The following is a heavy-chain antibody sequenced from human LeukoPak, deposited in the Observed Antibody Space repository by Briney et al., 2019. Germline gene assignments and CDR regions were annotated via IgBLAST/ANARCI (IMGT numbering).Heavy chain of an antibody. J-gene: IGHJ4*02. V-gene: IGHV1-46*01. CDR1: GYTFTSYY. CDR3: ATHYYDSSGYYSYGN. D-gene: IGHD3-22*01. Sequence: ASVKVSCKASGYTFTSYYMHWVRQAPGQGLEWMGIINPSGGSTSYAQKFQGRVTMTRDTSTSTVHMELSSLRSEDTAVYYCATHYYDSSGYYSYGNWGQGTLVTVSS. CDR2: INPSGGST.